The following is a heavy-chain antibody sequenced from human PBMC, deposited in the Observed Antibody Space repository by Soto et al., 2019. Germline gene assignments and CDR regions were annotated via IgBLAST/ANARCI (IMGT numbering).Heavy chain of an antibody. CDR2: AHHSGRT. J-gene: IGHJ4*02. V-gene: IGHV4-4*02. Sequence: QVQLQESGPGLVKPSGTLSLTCTVSGGSMSSSNWWNWVRQSPGKGLEWIGEAHHSGRTNYNPSLKSRVTISIDKSKNHFSPKLSSVTAADTAVYYCARSEATGLDHWGQGTLVTVSS. CDR3: ARSEATGLDH. CDR1: GGSMSSSNW. D-gene: IGHD1-26*01.